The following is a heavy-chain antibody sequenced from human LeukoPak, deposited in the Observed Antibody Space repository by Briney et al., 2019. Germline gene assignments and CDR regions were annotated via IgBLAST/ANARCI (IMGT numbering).Heavy chain of an antibody. CDR2: IRFDGSNK. V-gene: IGHV3-30*02. J-gene: IGHJ4*02. D-gene: IGHD1-1*01. Sequence: GGSLRLSCAASGLIFSSYGMHWVRQAPGKGLEWVAFIRFDGSNKYYADSVKGRFTISRDNSKNTLYLQMNSLRAEDTAVYYCANLNAEREVYWGQGTLVTVSS. CDR1: GLIFSSYG. CDR3: ANLNAEREVY.